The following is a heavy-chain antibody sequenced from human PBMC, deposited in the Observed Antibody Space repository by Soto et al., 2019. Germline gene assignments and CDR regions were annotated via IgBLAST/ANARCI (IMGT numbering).Heavy chain of an antibody. CDR1: GFTFSSYA. V-gene: IGHV3-23*01. J-gene: IGHJ3*02. CDR2: ISGSGGST. CDR3: AKTSDPPHDILGGAGAFDI. Sequence: EVQLLESGGGLVQPGGSLRLSCAASGFTFSSYAMSWVRQAPGKGLEWVSAISGSGGSTYYADSVKGRFTISRDNSKNTLYLQMNSLRAEDTAVYYCAKTSDPPHDILGGAGAFDIWGQGTMVTVSS. D-gene: IGHD3-9*01.